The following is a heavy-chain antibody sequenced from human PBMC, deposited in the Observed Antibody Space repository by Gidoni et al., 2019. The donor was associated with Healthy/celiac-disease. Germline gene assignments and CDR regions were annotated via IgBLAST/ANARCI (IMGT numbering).Heavy chain of an antibody. V-gene: IGHV3-11*01. D-gene: IGHD6-13*01. Sequence: QVQLVESGGGLVKPGGSLRLSCAASGFTFSDYYMSWFRQAPGKGLAWVSYISSSGSTIYYADSVKGRFTISRDNAKNSLYLQMNSLRAEDTAVYYCARARYSSSWEKSYYYYYMDVWGKGTTVTVSS. CDR3: ARARYSSSWEKSYYYYYMDV. J-gene: IGHJ6*03. CDR2: ISSSGSTI. CDR1: GFTFSDYY.